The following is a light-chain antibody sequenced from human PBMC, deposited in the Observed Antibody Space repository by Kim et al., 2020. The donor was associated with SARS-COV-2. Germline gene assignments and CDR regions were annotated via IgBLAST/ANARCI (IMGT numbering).Light chain of an antibody. CDR2: EAS. Sequence: SASVQARVTITCRISHRFGDLLAWYQQKPGKAPKPLIYEASTLESGVPPRFSGSGSGTEFTLTISSLQPDDFATYYCQQYTSDWKFGQGTKVDIK. CDR3: QQYTSDWK. V-gene: IGKV1-5*03. CDR1: HRFGDL. J-gene: IGKJ1*01.